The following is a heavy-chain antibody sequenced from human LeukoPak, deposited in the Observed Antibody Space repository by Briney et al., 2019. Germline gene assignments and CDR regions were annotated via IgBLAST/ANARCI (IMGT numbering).Heavy chain of an antibody. Sequence: GGSLRLSCAASGFTFSSYAMSWVRQAPGKGLEWVSAISGSGGSTYYADSVKGRFTISRDNSKDTLYLQMNSLRAEDTAVYYCAKDTNYYDSSGIYWGQGTLVTVSS. CDR2: ISGSGGST. J-gene: IGHJ4*02. CDR1: GFTFSSYA. V-gene: IGHV3-23*01. D-gene: IGHD3-22*01. CDR3: AKDTNYYDSSGIY.